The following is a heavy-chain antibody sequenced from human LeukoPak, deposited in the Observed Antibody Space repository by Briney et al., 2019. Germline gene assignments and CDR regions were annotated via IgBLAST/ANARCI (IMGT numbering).Heavy chain of an antibody. D-gene: IGHD5-24*01. CDR2: INHSGST. J-gene: IGHJ3*02. CDR3: ARGTSLGRRDGYLRPTRAFDI. V-gene: IGHV4-34*01. Sequence: PSETLSLTCAVYGGSFSGYYWSWIRQPPGKGLEWIGEINHSGSTNYNPSLKSRATISVDTSKNQFSLKLSSVTAADTAVYYCARGTSLGRRDGYLRPTRAFDIWGQGTMVTVSS. CDR1: GGSFSGYY.